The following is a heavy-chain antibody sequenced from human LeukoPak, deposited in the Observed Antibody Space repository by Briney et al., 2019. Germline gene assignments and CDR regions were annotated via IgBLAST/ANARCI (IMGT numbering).Heavy chain of an antibody. V-gene: IGHV2-70*01. Sequence: SGPALVKPTQTLTLTCTFSGFSLSTSGMCVSWIRQPPGKALERLALIDRDDDKYYSTSLKTRFTISKDTSKKQVVLTMTNMDPVDTATYYCARLYGGYDSRFDYWGQGTLVTVSS. J-gene: IGHJ4*02. D-gene: IGHD5-12*01. CDR3: ARLYGGYDSRFDY. CDR2: IDRDDDK. CDR1: GFSLSTSGMC.